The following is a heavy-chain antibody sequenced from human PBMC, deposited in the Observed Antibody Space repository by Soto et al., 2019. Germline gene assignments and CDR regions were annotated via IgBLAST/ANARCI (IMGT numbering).Heavy chain of an antibody. J-gene: IGHJ6*02. CDR2: IWYDGSNK. V-gene: IGHV3-33*01. CDR3: AREEYYYYGMDV. Sequence: GGSLRLSCAASGFNFSSYGMPWVRQAPGKGLEWVAVIWYDGSNKYYADSVKGRFTISRDNSKNTLYLQMNSLRAEDTAVYYCAREEYYYYGMDVWGQGTTVTVSS. CDR1: GFNFSSYG.